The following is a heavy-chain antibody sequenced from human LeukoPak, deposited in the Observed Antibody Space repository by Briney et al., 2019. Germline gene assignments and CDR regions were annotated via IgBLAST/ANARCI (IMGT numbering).Heavy chain of an antibody. CDR2: ISGSGGST. V-gene: IGHV3-23*01. CDR1: GFTFSSYG. CDR3: AHPGDYAVLPTPPL. J-gene: IGHJ6*04. D-gene: IGHD4-17*01. Sequence: GGSLRLSCSASGFTFSSYGMSWVRQAPGKGLEWVSAISGSGGSTYYADSVKGRFTISRDNSKNTLYLQMNSLRAEDTAVYYCAHPGDYAVLPTPPLWGKGTTVTVSS.